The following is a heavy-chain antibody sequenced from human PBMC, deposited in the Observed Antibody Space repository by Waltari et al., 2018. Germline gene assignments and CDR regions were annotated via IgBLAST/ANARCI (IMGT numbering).Heavy chain of an antibody. Sequence: QVQLQQWGAGLLKPSETLSLTCAVYGGSFSGYYWSWIRQPPGKGLEWIGEINHRGSTHSNPALKRRVTISVDTSKNQFSLKLGSVTAADTAVYYCARKITMVRGGYNWFDPWGQGTLVTVSS. CDR1: GGSFSGYY. D-gene: IGHD3-10*01. J-gene: IGHJ5*02. CDR2: INHRGST. V-gene: IGHV4-34*01. CDR3: ARKITMVRGGYNWFDP.